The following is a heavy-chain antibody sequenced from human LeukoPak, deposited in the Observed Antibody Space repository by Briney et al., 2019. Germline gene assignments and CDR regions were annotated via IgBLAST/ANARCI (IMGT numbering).Heavy chain of an antibody. Sequence: ASVKVSCKASGYTFTYYAIQWVRQAPGQRLEWMGWINAGNGNTKNSQKFQGRVTITRYTSASTAYMELRSLRSEDTAVYYCARGVSASSGWYVIDHWGQGTLVTVSS. CDR1: GYTFTYYA. J-gene: IGHJ5*02. CDR2: INAGNGNT. V-gene: IGHV1-3*01. CDR3: ARGVSASSGWYVIDH. D-gene: IGHD6-19*01.